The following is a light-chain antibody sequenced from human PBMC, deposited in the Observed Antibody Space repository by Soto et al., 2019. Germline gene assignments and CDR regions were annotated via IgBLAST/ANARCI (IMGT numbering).Light chain of an antibody. CDR3: SSYRRPTTLV. CDR2: EVT. J-gene: IGLJ1*01. CDR1: TTDIGDYNW. V-gene: IGLV2-14*01. Sequence: QSALTQPASVSGSPGQSITISCTGTTTDIGDYNWVSWYQQYPGRAPKLIIYEVTNRPSGISERFSGSKSGNTASLTISGLQTDDEADYFCSSYRRPTTLVFGPGTKLTVL.